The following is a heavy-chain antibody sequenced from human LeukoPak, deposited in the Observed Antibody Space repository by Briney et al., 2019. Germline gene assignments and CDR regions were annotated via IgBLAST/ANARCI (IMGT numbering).Heavy chain of an antibody. CDR2: FDPEDVET. CDR3: ATSRLAESFDC. D-gene: IGHD2-2*01. J-gene: IGHJ4*02. V-gene: IGHV1-24*01. Sequence: ASVKVSCKVSGYTLTELSMHWVRQAPGEGLEWMGGFDPEDVETIYAHKFQGRVTMTEDTSTGTAYMELSSLKSEDTAVYYCATSRLAESFDCWGQGTLVTVSS. CDR1: GYTLTELS.